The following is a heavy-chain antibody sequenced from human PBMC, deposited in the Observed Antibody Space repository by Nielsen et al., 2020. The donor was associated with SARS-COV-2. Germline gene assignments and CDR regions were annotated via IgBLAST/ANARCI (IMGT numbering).Heavy chain of an antibody. Sequence: GESLKISCAASGFTFSSYWMHWVRQAPGKGLEWVGIIWHDGSEKHYGDSVKGRFTISRDNAKNSLYLQMNSLRAEDTAFYYCASSAAYYDFWSGYYSYWGQGTLVTVSS. V-gene: IGHV3-33*08. CDR2: IWHDGSEK. J-gene: IGHJ4*02. D-gene: IGHD3-3*01. CDR3: ASSAAYYDFWSGYYSY. CDR1: GFTFSSYW.